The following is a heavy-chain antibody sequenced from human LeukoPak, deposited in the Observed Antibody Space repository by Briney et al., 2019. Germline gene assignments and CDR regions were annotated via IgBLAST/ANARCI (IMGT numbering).Heavy chain of an antibody. D-gene: IGHD3-22*01. Sequence: GGSLRLSCAGSGFTFSTYWMTWVRQAPGKGLEWVSNVRQDGRETFYVDSVKGRFTISRDNAQNSLFLQMNSLRAEDTAVYYCARDRCYYDSSDFWYFDLWGRGTLVTVSS. J-gene: IGHJ2*01. CDR2: VRQDGRET. CDR1: GFTFSTYW. V-gene: IGHV3-7*01. CDR3: ARDRCYYDSSDFWYFDL.